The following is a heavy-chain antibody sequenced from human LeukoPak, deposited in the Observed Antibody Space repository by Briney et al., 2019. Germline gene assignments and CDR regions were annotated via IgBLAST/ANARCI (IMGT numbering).Heavy chain of an antibody. CDR1: RFTFSSYR. CDR2: IWYDGSNK. CDR3: ARDYGPDY. Sequence: QPGRALRLSCAAPRFTFSSYRMHWVRQAPGKGLEWVAVIWYDGSNKYYADSVKGRFTIPRANSKNTLYLQMNSLRAEDTAVYYCARDYGPDYWGQGTLVTVSS. J-gene: IGHJ4*02. D-gene: IGHD3-16*01. V-gene: IGHV3-33*01.